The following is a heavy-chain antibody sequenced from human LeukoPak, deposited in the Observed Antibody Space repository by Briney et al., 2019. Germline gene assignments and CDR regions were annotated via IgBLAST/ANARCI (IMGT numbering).Heavy chain of an antibody. V-gene: IGHV4-34*01. CDR3: ARHCCSGSYLGFYYFDY. Sequence: PSETLSLTCAVYGGSLSGYYWSWIRQPPGKGLEWIGEINHSGSTNYNPSLKSRVTISVDTSKNQFSLKLSSVTAADTAVYYCARHCCSGSYLGFYYFDYWGQGTLVTVSS. J-gene: IGHJ4*02. CDR1: GGSLSGYY. CDR2: INHSGST. D-gene: IGHD1-26*01.